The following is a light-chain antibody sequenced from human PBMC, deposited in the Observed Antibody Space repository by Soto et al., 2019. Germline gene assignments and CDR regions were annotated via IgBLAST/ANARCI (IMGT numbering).Light chain of an antibody. J-gene: IGLJ2*01. CDR3: LLSSYNGASGV. V-gene: IGLV7-46*01. CDR1: TGPVTSSHY. CDR2: DAT. Sequence: QAVVTQEPSLTVSPGGTVTLTCGSTTGPVTSSHYPYWFQQRPGQAPRTLIYDATNKHSWTPARFSGSLLGGKAALTLSGALPEDEAEYYCLLSSYNGASGVFGGGTKLTVL.